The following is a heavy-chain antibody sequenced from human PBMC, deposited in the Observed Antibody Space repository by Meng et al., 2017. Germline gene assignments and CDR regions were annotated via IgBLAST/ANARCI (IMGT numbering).Heavy chain of an antibody. CDR1: GGTFSSYA. CDR3: AVTYYYDSSGYYYNFDY. D-gene: IGHD3-22*01. CDR2: IIPIFGTA. Sequence: VQLVQVGDGGNKPWSSVKVSWKASGGTFSSYAISWVRQASGQGLEWMGGIIPIFGTANYAQKFQGRVTITADKSTSTAYMELSSLRSEDTAVYYCAVTYYYDSSGYYYNFDYWGQGTLVTVSS. J-gene: IGHJ4*02. V-gene: IGHV1-69*06.